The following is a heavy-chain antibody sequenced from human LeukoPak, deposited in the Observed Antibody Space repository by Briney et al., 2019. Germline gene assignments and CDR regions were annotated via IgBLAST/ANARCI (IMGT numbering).Heavy chain of an antibody. J-gene: IGHJ4*02. CDR1: GYTFTDYY. D-gene: IGHD1-1*01. Sequence: ASVKVSCKVSGYTFTDYYMHWVHQAPGKGLEWMGLVDPEDGETIYAEKFQGRVTITADTSTDTAYMELSSLRSEDTAVYYCATGESYTTSFDYWGQGTLVTVSS. CDR2: VDPEDGET. CDR3: ATGESYTTSFDY. V-gene: IGHV1-69-2*01.